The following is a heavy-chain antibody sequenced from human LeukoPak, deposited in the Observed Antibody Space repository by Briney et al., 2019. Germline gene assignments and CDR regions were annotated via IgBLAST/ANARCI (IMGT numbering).Heavy chain of an antibody. V-gene: IGHV1-24*01. CDR2: FEPEEGDHGET. J-gene: IGHJ3*02. D-gene: IGHD1-1*01. CDR1: GYSLSDLS. CDR3: ATDRLEIYALNI. Sequence: GASVKVSCRVSGYSLSDLSIHWVRHVHGKGLEWMGGFEPEEGDHGETIFAQNFEGRLTLTEDTPTDTAYMEFLSLTSEDTGVYYCATDRLEIYALNIWGQGTMVTVSS.